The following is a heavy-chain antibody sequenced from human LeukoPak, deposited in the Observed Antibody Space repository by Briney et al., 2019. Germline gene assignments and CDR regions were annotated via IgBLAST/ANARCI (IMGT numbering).Heavy chain of an antibody. Sequence: SVKVSCKASGGTFRTSVLSWVRQAPGQGLEWMGGIIPIFATSNYKQKFQGRVTITADESTSTAYMELSSLTSKDTAVYYCASGRTQYYFDYWGQGTLVTVSS. CDR2: IIPIFATS. CDR1: GGTFRTSV. J-gene: IGHJ4*02. CDR3: ASGRTQYYFDY. D-gene: IGHD1-26*01. V-gene: IGHV1-69*13.